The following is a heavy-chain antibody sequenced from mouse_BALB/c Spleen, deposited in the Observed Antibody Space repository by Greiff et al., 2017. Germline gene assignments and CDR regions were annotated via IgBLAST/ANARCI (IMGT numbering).Heavy chain of an antibody. V-gene: IGHV14-3*02. J-gene: IGHJ3*01. CDR1: GFNIKDTY. CDR3: APYEGGFAY. D-gene: IGHD2-3*01. Sequence: EVQLQESGAELVKPGASVKLSCTASGFNIKDTYMHWVKQRPEQGLEWIGRIDPANGNTKYDPKFQGKATITADTSSNTAYLQLSSLTSEDTAVYYCAPYEGGFAYWGQGTLVTVSA. CDR2: IDPANGNT.